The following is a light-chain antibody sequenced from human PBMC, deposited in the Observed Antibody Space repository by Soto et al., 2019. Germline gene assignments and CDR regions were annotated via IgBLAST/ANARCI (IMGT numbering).Light chain of an antibody. Sequence: DIQLTQSPSSLSSSLGDSITITCRASETISTFLNWYHVQPGKAPRLLLYGASYLPVGVPVRFRASGSGKLITLTIDNLQREDLASYFCQQFFSAVLTFGGGTRVDIE. CDR2: GAS. CDR1: ETISTF. CDR3: QQFFSAVLT. J-gene: IGKJ4*01. V-gene: IGKV1-39*01.